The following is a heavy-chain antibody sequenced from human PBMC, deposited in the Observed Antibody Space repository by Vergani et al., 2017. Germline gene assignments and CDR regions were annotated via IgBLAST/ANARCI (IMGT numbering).Heavy chain of an antibody. CDR2: IKPDSGGT. J-gene: IGHJ4*02. V-gene: IGHV1-2*02. Sequence: QVQLVQSGAEVKKPGASVKVSCKASGYTFTAYYMHWVRQAPGQGLEWMGWIKPDSGGTNYAQKFQGRVTMTRDTSISTAYMELSRLRSDDTAVYYCATTPKLYGGYPPNYFDYWGQGTLVTVSS. D-gene: IGHD5-12*01. CDR3: ATTPKLYGGYPPNYFDY. CDR1: GYTFTAYY.